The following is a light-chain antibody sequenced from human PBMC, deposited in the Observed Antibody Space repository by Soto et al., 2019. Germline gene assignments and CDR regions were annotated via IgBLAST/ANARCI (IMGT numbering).Light chain of an antibody. CDR3: QQYGDSPFT. CDR2: DAS. V-gene: IGKV3-20*01. Sequence: DIVLTQSPGTLSLSPGERAILSCRASQSVVNSYLAWFQHKPGQAPRLLIHDASRRATGIPDRFSGSGSGTDFTLTISRLEPEDFAVYYYQQYGDSPFTFGPGTRVDIK. CDR1: QSVVNSY. J-gene: IGKJ3*01.